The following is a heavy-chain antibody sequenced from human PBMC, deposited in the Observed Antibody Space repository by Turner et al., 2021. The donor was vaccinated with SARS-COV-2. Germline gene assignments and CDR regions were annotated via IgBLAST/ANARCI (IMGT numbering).Heavy chain of an antibody. CDR2: IYSGGSK. D-gene: IGHD1-26*01. Sequence: EVQLLESGGGLIQPGGSLRLSCAASGFTGSSNYMNWVRQAQGKGLEWVSIIYSGGSKYYADSVKGRFNIDRDNSKNTLFLKMNSLRAEDTAVYCCARETREARFDPWGQGTLVTVSS. V-gene: IGHV3-53*01. CDR1: GFTGSSNY. CDR3: ARETREARFDP. J-gene: IGHJ5*02.